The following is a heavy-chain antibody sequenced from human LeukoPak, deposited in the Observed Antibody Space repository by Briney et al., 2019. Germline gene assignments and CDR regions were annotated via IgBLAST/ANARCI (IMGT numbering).Heavy chain of an antibody. J-gene: IGHJ5*02. V-gene: IGHV4-34*01. D-gene: IGHD3-10*01. CDR1: GGSISSYY. CDR3: ARLTGSWFDP. CDR2: INHSGST. Sequence: SETLSLTCTVSGGSISSYYWSWIRQPPGKGVGWIGEINHSGSTNYNPSLKSRVTISVDTSKNQFSPKLSSVTAADTAVYYCARLTGSWFDPWGQGTLVTVSS.